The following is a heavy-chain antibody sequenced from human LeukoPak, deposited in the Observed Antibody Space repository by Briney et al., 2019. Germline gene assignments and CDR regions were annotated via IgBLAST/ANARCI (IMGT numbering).Heavy chain of an antibody. V-gene: IGHV4-39*07. CDR2: INHSGST. CDR3: ARLGVQDAFDI. J-gene: IGHJ3*02. Sequence: SQTLSLTCTVSGGSISSGSYYWSWIRQPPGKGLEWIGEINHSGSTNYNPSLKSRVTISVDTSKNQFSLKLSSVTAADTAVYYCARLGVQDAFDIWGQGTMVTVSS. CDR1: GGSISSGSYY. D-gene: IGHD3-10*01.